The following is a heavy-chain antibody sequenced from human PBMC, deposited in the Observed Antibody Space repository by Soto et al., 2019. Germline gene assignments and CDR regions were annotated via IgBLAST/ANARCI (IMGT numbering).Heavy chain of an antibody. D-gene: IGHD1-7*01. CDR2: INAGNGNT. J-gene: IGHJ6*04. CDR3: ARGIDWNSALDV. CDR1: GYTFTSYA. V-gene: IGHV1-3*01. Sequence: ASVKVSCKASGYTFTSYAMHWVRQAPGQRLEWMGWINAGNGNTKYSQKFQGRVTITRDTSASTAYMKLSSLRSEDTAVYYCARGIDWNSALDVWGKGTTVTVSS.